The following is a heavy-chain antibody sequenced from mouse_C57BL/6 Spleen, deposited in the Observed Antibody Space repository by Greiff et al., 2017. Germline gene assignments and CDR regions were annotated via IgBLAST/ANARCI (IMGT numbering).Heavy chain of an antibody. Sequence: EVKLEESGGGLVQPGGSMKLSCVASGFTFSNYWMNWVRQSPGQGLEWVAQIRLKSDNYATHYAESVKGRFTISRDNSKSSVYLQMNNLRAEDTGIYYCASRIDYWGQGTTLTVSS. CDR3: ASRIDY. CDR2: IRLKSDNYAT. CDR1: GFTFSNYW. J-gene: IGHJ2*01. V-gene: IGHV6-3*01.